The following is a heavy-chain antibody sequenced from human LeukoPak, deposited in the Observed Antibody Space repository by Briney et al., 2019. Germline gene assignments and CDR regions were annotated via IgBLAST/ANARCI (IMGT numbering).Heavy chain of an antibody. CDR1: GGSFSGYY. J-gene: IGHJ6*02. Sequence: TPSETLSLTCAVYGGSFSGYYWSWIRQPPGKGLEWIGEINHSGSTNYNPSLKSRVTISVDTSKNQFSLKLSSVTAADTAVYYCARGPTIFGVVITRGYYYGMDVWGQGTTVTVSS. CDR2: INHSGST. D-gene: IGHD3-3*01. CDR3: ARGPTIFGVVITRGYYYGMDV. V-gene: IGHV4-34*01.